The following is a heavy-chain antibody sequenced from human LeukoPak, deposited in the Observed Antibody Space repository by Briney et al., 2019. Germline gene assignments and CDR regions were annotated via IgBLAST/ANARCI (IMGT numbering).Heavy chain of an antibody. CDR2: INPNSDGT. D-gene: IGHD3-3*01. Sequence: ASVKVSCKASGYTFTGYYMHWARQAPGQGLEWMRWINPNSDGTNYAQKFQGRVTMTRDTSISTAYMELSRLRSDDTAVYYCARATWSGYYRVHRFNPWGQGTLVTVSS. V-gene: IGHV1-2*02. J-gene: IGHJ5*02. CDR1: GYTFTGYY. CDR3: ARATWSGYYRVHRFNP.